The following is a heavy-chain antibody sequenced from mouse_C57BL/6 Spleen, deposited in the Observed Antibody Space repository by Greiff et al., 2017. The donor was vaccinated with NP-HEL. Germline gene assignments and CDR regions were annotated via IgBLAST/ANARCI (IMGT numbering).Heavy chain of an antibody. CDR1: GFSLSTSGMG. CDR3: ARGYYGSSLYWYFDV. CDR2: IYWDDDK. D-gene: IGHD1-1*01. J-gene: IGHJ1*03. Sequence: QVTLKVCGPGILQSSQTLSLTCSFSGFSLSTSGMGVSWIRQPSGKGLEWLAHIYWDDDKRYNPSLKSRLTISKDTSRNQVFLKITSVDTADTATYYYARGYYGSSLYWYFDVWGTGTTVTVSS. V-gene: IGHV8-12*01.